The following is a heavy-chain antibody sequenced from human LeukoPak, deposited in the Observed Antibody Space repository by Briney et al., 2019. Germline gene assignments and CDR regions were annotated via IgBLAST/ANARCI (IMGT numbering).Heavy chain of an antibody. CDR1: GGSFSGYY. D-gene: IGHD5-12*01. CDR3: ARGLRRWLRDPFDY. J-gene: IGHJ4*02. CDR2: INHSGST. Sequence: KPSETLSLTCAVYGGSFSGYYWSWIRQPPGKGLEWIGEINHSGSTNYNPSLKSRVTIPVDTSKNQFSLKPSSVTAADTAVYYCARGLRRWLRDPFDYGGQGTLVTVSS. V-gene: IGHV4-34*01.